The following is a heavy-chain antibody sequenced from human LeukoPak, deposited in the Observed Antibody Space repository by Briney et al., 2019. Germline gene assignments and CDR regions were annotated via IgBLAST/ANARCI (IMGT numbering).Heavy chain of an antibody. D-gene: IGHD2-2*01. Sequence: PGGSLRLSCAASGFPFSSYEMNWVRQAPGKGLEWVSYISGSGSSIYYADSVKGRFTISRDNAKNLLYLQMNSLRAEDTAVYYCAREGCSSSSCYDYWGQGTLVTVSS. J-gene: IGHJ4*02. CDR1: GFPFSSYE. V-gene: IGHV3-48*03. CDR2: ISGSGSSI. CDR3: AREGCSSSSCYDY.